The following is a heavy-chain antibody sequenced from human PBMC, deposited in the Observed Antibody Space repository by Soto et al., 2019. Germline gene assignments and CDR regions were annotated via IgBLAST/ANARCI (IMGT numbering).Heavy chain of an antibody. V-gene: IGHV4-59*01. J-gene: IGHJ4*02. Sequence: QVQLQESGPGLVKPSETLSLTCTVSGGSISSYYWSWIRQPPGKGLEWIGYISYSGSTNYNPSLKSRVTISVDTSKNQFSLKLSSVTAADTAVYYCARSPGTRVDYWGQGTLVTVSS. CDR2: ISYSGST. CDR3: ARSPGTRVDY. D-gene: IGHD1-7*01. CDR1: GGSISSYY.